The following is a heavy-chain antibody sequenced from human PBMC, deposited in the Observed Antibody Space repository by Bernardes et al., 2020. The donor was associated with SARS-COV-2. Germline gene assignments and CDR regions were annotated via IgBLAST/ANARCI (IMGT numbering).Heavy chain of an antibody. CDR1: GDSITSNY. D-gene: IGHD3-3*01. V-gene: IGHV4-4*07. CDR2: IYTSGST. J-gene: IGHJ4*02. Sequence: SETLSLTCSVSGDSITSNYWGWIRQPAGKGLEWIGRIYTSGSTNYNPSLTSRVTMSVDTSKNQFSLKLSPVTAADTAVYYCARAGITIFGVRIQGGFDYWGQGTLVTVSS. CDR3: ARAGITIFGVRIQGGFDY.